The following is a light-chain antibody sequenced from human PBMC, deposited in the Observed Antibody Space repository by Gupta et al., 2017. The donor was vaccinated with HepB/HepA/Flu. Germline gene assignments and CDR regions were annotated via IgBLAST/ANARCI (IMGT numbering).Light chain of an antibody. V-gene: IGLV1-40*01. Sequence: QSVLTQPPSVSAAPGQRLSISCTGSSSTIGAVYDVHWYQQLPGTAPKLLIYDNTNRRSGGPDRVAGSKSGTSAAMAITGLQAEEEAAYYCQAYDTSRGVPYVFGTGTKVTVL. J-gene: IGLJ1*01. CDR3: QAYDTSRGVPYV. CDR2: DNT. CDR1: SSTIGAVYD.